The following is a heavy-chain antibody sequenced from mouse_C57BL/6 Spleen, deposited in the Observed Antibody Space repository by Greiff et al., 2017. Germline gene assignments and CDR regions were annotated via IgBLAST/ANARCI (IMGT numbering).Heavy chain of an antibody. CDR1: GYKFTDYN. CDR3: ARDWGEFAY. J-gene: IGHJ3*01. CDR2: INPNNGGT. Sequence: EVQVVESGPELVKPGASVKMSCKASGYKFTDYNMHWVKQSHGKSLEWIGYINPNNGGTSYNQKFKGKATLTVNKSSSTAYMELRSLTSEDSAVYYCARDWGEFAYWGQGTLVTVSA. D-gene: IGHD4-1*01. V-gene: IGHV1-22*01.